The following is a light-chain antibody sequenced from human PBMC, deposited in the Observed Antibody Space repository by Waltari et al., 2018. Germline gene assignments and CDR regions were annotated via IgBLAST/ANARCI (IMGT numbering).Light chain of an antibody. CDR3: QNHERLPAT. CDR2: HAS. V-gene: IGKV3-20*01. CDR1: QSVGRF. Sequence: VLTQSPGTLSLSPGERATLACRASQSVGRFLAWYQQKPGQAPRLLIYHASNRATGIPDRFSGSGSGTDFSLTISRLEPEDFAVYYCQNHERLPATFGQGTKVEI. J-gene: IGKJ1*01.